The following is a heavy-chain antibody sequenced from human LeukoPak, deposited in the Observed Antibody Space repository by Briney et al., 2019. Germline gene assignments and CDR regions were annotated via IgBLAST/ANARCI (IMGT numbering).Heavy chain of an antibody. CDR3: ALPLGSGTTWSYFEH. CDR1: GGTFSSYA. D-gene: IGHD1-7*01. CDR2: IIPIFGTA. V-gene: IGHV1-69*13. J-gene: IGHJ4*02. Sequence: SVKVSCKASGGTFSSYAISWVRHAPGQGLEWMGGIIPIFGTANYAQKFQGRVTITADESTSTAYMELSSLRSEDTAVCYCALPLGSGTTWSYFEHWGQRTLVTVSS.